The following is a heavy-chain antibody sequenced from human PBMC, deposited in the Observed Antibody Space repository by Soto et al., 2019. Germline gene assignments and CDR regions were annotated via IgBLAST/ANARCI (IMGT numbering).Heavy chain of an antibody. Sequence: PGGSLRLSCAASGFTFSSYAMSWVRQAPGKGLEWVSAISGSGGSTYYADSVKGRFTISRDNSKNTLYLQMNSLRAEDTAVYYCAKAGISSRDYYYGMDVWGQGTTVTVSS. D-gene: IGHD6-13*01. CDR2: ISGSGGST. V-gene: IGHV3-23*01. CDR1: GFTFSSYA. CDR3: AKAGISSRDYYYGMDV. J-gene: IGHJ6*02.